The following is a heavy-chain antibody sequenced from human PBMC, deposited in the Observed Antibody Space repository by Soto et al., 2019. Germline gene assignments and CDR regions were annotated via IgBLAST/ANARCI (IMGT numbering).Heavy chain of an antibody. CDR3: AREYSNSPEAFDY. V-gene: IGHV4-61*01. Sequence: SETMSLACTFSGGSVNSDSYDWSWIRQPPGKGLEWIGYIYYTGRTNYNPSLKSRVTISLDTSRNQFSLKLNSVTAADTAVFYCAREYSNSPEAFDYWGQGALVTVSS. CDR2: IYYTGRT. CDR1: GGSVNSDSYD. D-gene: IGHD6-6*01. J-gene: IGHJ4*02.